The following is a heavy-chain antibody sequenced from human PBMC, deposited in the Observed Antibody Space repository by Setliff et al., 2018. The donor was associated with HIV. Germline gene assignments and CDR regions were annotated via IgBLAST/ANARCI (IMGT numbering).Heavy chain of an antibody. CDR2: IYYSGST. V-gene: IGHV4-39*07. CDR1: GGSFGSGSYY. J-gene: IGHJ4*02. Sequence: SETLSLTCTVSGGSFGSGSYYWSWIRQPPGKGPEWIGSIYYSGSTYYNPSLKSRVTISVDTSKNQFSLKLSSVTAADTAVYYCASTGYSSGWSFDYWGQGTLVTVSS. CDR3: ASTGYSSGWSFDY. D-gene: IGHD6-19*01.